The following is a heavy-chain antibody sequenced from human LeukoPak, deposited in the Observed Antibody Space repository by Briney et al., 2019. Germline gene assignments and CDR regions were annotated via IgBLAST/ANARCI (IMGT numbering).Heavy chain of an antibody. CDR2: IIPILGIA. CDR3: ARGHQPPYYGMDV. CDR1: AATFSSYT. Sequence: WASVKVSCKASAATFSSYTISWVRQPHGQGLEWMGRIIPILGIANYAQKFQGRVTITADKSTSTAYMELSSLRSEDTAVFYCARGHQPPYYGMDVWGQGTTVTVSS. J-gene: IGHJ6*02. V-gene: IGHV1-69*02.